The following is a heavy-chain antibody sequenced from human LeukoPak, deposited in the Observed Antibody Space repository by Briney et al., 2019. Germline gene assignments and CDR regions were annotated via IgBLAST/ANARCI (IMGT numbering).Heavy chain of an antibody. D-gene: IGHD2-2*01. V-gene: IGHV4-31*03. CDR2: IYYSGST. J-gene: IGHJ5*02. CDR3: ARDLSSVGFVP. Sequence: SETLSLTCTVSGGSISSGGYYLSWIRQHPRKGLEWIGYIYYSGSTYYNPSLKSRVTISVDTSKNQFSLKLSSVTAADTAVYYCARDLSSVGFVPWGQGTLVTVSS. CDR1: GGSISSGGYY.